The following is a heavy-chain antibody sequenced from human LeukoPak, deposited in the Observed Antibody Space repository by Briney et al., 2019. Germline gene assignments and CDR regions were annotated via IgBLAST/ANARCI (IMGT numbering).Heavy chain of an antibody. J-gene: IGHJ3*02. D-gene: IGHD1-26*01. CDR3: ARGRVGADAFDI. CDR1: GGSFSGYY. CDR2: INHSGST. Sequence: KPSETLSLTCAVYGGSFSGYYWSWIRQPPGKGLEWIGEINHSGSTNYNPSLKCRVTISVDTSKNQFSLKLSSVTAADTAVYYCARGRVGADAFDIWGQGTMVTVSS. V-gene: IGHV4-34*01.